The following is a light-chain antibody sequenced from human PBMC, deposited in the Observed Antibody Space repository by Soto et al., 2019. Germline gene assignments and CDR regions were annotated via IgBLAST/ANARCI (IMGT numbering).Light chain of an antibody. Sequence: QSVLAQPPSVSAAPGQKVTISCSGSSSNIGGNSVSWYQQLPGTAPKLLIYDDNKRPSGIPDRFSGSKSGTSATLGITGFQTGDEADYYCGSWDSSQNGPVFGGGTKVTVL. CDR2: DDN. V-gene: IGLV1-51*01. J-gene: IGLJ3*02. CDR3: GSWDSSQNGPV. CDR1: SSNIGGNS.